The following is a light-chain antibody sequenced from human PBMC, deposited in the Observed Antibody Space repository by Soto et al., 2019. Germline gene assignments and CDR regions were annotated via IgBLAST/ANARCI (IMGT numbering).Light chain of an antibody. CDR1: SSDVGGYNY. Sequence: QSALTQPPSASGSPGQSVTISCTGTSSDVGGYNYVSWYQQHLGKAPKLMIYEVSKRPSGVPDRFSGSKSGNTASLTVSGLQAEDEADYYCSSYAGSKGVVFGGGTKLTVL. V-gene: IGLV2-8*01. J-gene: IGLJ2*01. CDR2: EVS. CDR3: SSYAGSKGVV.